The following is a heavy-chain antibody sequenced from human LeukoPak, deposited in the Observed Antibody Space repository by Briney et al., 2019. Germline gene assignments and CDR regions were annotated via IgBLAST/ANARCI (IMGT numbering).Heavy chain of an antibody. J-gene: IGHJ6*03. D-gene: IGHD6-13*01. Sequence: SQTLSLTCTVSGASISSGGYYWSWIRQHPGKGLEWIGYIYYSGGTYYNPSLKSRVTISVATSKNQFSLKLSSVTAADTSVYYCAKVAWDKQQLDENYFYYYMDVWGKGTTVTVSS. V-gene: IGHV4-31*03. CDR2: IYYSGGT. CDR1: GASISSGGYY. CDR3: AKVAWDKQQLDENYFYYYMDV.